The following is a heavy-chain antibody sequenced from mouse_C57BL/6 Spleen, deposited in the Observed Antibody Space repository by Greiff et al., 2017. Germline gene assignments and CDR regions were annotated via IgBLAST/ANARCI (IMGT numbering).Heavy chain of an antibody. CDR3: ARSRGYGNYGYWYFDV. CDR2: IYPRSGNT. J-gene: IGHJ1*03. D-gene: IGHD2-1*01. CDR1: GYTFTSYG. V-gene: IGHV1-81*01. Sequence: VQLQESGAELARPGASVKLSCKASGYTFTSYGISWVKQRTGQGLEWIGEIYPRSGNTYYNEKFKGKATLTADKSSSTAYMELRSRTSEDSAVYFCARSRGYGNYGYWYFDVGGTGTTVTVSS.